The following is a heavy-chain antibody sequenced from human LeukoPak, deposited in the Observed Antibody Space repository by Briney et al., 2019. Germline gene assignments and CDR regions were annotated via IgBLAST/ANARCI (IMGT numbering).Heavy chain of an antibody. CDR1: GYTFTSYY. Sequence: ASVKVSCKASGYTFTSYYMHWVRQAPGQGLEWVGVINPSGGSTTYAQKFQGRVTVTRDTSTRTVYMELSSLRSEDTAVYYCARGTYYDFWSGYWGSSTIDYWGQGTLVTVSS. J-gene: IGHJ4*02. V-gene: IGHV1-46*03. CDR2: INPSGGST. D-gene: IGHD3-3*01. CDR3: ARGTYYDFWSGYWGSSTIDY.